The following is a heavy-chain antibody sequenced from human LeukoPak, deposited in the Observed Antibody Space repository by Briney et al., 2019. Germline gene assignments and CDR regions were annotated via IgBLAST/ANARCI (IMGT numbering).Heavy chain of an antibody. CDR2: IFPTGSA. CDR3: ARRNNSFFYMDV. V-gene: IGHV4-4*09. Sequence: SETLSLTCTVSGGSISSYDWSWIRHSPVKGLGVIGYIFPTGSAFYTPSLESRVIISLDPSENHSSLTLSSVTAADPAVYYCARRNNSFFYMDVWGKGTTVTVFS. J-gene: IGHJ6*03. CDR1: GGSISSYD.